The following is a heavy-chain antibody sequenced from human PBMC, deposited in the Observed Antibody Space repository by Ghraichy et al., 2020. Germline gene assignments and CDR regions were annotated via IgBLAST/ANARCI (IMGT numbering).Heavy chain of an antibody. CDR2: IYYSGST. CDR1: GGSISSYY. J-gene: IGHJ6*02. Sequence: SETPSLTCTVSGGSISSYYWSWIRQPPGKGLEWIGYIYYSGSTNYNPSLKSRVTISVDTSKNQFSLKLSSVTAADTAVYYCARDGVSYYYGMDVWGQGTTVTVSS. CDR3: ARDGVSYYYGMDV. V-gene: IGHV4-59*01. D-gene: IGHD2-21*01.